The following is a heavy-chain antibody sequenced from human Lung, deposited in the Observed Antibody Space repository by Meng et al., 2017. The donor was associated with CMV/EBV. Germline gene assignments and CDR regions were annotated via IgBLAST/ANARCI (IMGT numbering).Heavy chain of an antibody. V-gene: IGHV3-20*03. CDR2: INWNGGST. CDR3: ARGGYSSGWYGNYFDY. CDR1: GFTVDDYG. J-gene: IGHJ4*02. Sequence: GGSLRLXXAASGFTVDDYGMSWVRQAPGKGLEWVSGINWNGGSTGYADSVKGRFTISRDNAKNSLYLQMNSLRAEDTALYYCARGGYSSGWYGNYFDYWGQGXLVTVSS. D-gene: IGHD6-19*01.